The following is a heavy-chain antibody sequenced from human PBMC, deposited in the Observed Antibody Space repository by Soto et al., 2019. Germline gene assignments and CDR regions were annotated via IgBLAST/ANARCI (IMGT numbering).Heavy chain of an antibody. CDR2: ISTDGTEK. J-gene: IGHJ3*02. D-gene: IGHD3-16*01. V-gene: IGHV3-30*14. CDR1: GFTFSSYV. Sequence: VQLVESGGGVAQPGESLRLSCVASGFTFSSYVIHWVRQAPGKGLEWVALISTDGTEKHYPGSVRGRFTISRDNSKNTLYLQMNSLRTEDTAVYYCVKDGGTLPNEVNYPFDIWGQGTKVTVSS. CDR3: VKDGGTLPNEVNYPFDI.